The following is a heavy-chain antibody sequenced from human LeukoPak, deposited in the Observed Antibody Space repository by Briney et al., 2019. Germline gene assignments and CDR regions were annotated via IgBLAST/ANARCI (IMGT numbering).Heavy chain of an antibody. V-gene: IGHV1-69*05. J-gene: IGHJ4*02. Sequence: SVKVSCKASGGTFSSYAISWLRQAPGQGLEWMGRIIPIFGTANYAQKFQGRVTITTDESTSTAYMELSSLRSEDTAVYYCARAPGYSYGHPFDYWGQGTLVTVSS. CDR3: ARAPGYSYGHPFDY. CDR2: IIPIFGTA. D-gene: IGHD5-18*01. CDR1: GGTFSSYA.